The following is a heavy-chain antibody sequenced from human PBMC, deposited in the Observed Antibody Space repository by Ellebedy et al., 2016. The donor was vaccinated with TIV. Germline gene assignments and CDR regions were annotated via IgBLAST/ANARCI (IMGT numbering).Heavy chain of an antibody. CDR3: ARGVRYSSGQDAFDI. CDR2: IKQDGSEK. Sequence: GESLKISCAASGFTFSSYWTSWVRQAPGRGLEWVANIKQDGSEKYYVDSVKGRFTISRDNAKNSLYLQMNSLRAEDTAVYYCARGVRYSSGQDAFDIWGQGTMVTVSS. J-gene: IGHJ3*02. V-gene: IGHV3-7*01. D-gene: IGHD6-19*01. CDR1: GFTFSSYW.